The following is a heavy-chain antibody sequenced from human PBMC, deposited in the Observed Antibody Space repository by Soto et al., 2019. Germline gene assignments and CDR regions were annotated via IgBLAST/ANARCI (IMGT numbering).Heavy chain of an antibody. CDR3: ARAPVGIVATTPQYYFDY. J-gene: IGHJ4*02. CDR1: GGSISSGYY. D-gene: IGHD5-12*01. Sequence: SETLSLTCNVSGGSISSGYYWSWIRQHPRKGLEWIGYIYYSGDAYYSPSLESRVTISVDTSKNQFSLKLNSVTAADTALYYCARAPVGIVATTPQYYFDYWGQGTLVTVSS. V-gene: IGHV4-31*03. CDR2: IYYSGDA.